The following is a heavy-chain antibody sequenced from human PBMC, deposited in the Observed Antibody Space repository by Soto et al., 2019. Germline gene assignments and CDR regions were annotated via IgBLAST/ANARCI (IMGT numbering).Heavy chain of an antibody. CDR1: GFTFTNAW. CDR3: TTDLEIQLSSRVDS. D-gene: IGHD5-18*01. CDR2: ISSKTDGGTT. Sequence: GGSLRLSCAASGFTFTNAWMNWVRQAPGKGLEWVGRISSKTDGGTTDYAAPVKGRFTISRDGSKDTLYLQMNSLKTEDTAVYYCTTDLEIQLSSRVDSWGHGTLVTVSS. J-gene: IGHJ5*01. V-gene: IGHV3-15*07.